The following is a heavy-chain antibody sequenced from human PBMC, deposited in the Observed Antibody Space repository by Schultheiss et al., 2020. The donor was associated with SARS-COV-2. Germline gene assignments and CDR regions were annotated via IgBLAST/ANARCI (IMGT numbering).Heavy chain of an antibody. D-gene: IGHD3-22*01. CDR2: IIPIFGTA. CDR1: GGTFSSYA. Sequence: VSCKASGGTFSSYAISWVRQAPGQGLEWMGGIIPIFGTANYAQKFQGRVTITADKSTSTAYMELSSLRSEDTAVYYCATDLVVAGAFDIWGQGTMVTVSS. V-gene: IGHV1-69*06. CDR3: ATDLVVAGAFDI. J-gene: IGHJ3*02.